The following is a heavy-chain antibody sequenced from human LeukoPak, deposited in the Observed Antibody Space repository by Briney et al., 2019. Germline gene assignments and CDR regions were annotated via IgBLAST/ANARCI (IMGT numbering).Heavy chain of an antibody. V-gene: IGHV3-30*04. CDR3: AEGADY. CDR1: GFTFSSYA. D-gene: IGHD3-16*01. J-gene: IGHJ4*02. CDR2: ISYDGSNK. Sequence: GGSLRLSCAASGFTFSSYAMHWVRQAPGKGLEGGAVISYDGSNKYYADSVKGRFTISRDKSKNTLYLQMNSLTAEDTAVYYCAEGADYWGQGTLVTVSS.